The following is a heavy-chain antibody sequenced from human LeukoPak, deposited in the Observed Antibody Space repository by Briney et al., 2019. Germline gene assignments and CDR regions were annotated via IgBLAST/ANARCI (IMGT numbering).Heavy chain of an antibody. CDR3: ASAAQRVYYYYYGMDV. J-gene: IGHJ6*02. D-gene: IGHD6-25*01. Sequence: GGSLRLSCAASGFTFSSYSMTWVRQAPGKGLEWVSYISSSSSTIYYADSVKGRFTISRDNAKNSLYLQMNSLRAEDTAVYYCASAAQRVYYYYYGMDVWGQGTTVTVSS. CDR2: ISSSSSTI. CDR1: GFTFSSYS. V-gene: IGHV3-48*01.